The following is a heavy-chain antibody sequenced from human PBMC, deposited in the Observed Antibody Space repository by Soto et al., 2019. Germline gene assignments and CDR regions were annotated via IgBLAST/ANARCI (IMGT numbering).Heavy chain of an antibody. CDR3: ARKYSGQWPRPQQDNWFDP. CDR1: GYTFTSYG. CDR2: ISAYNGNT. D-gene: IGHD6-19*01. Sequence: GASVKVSCKAPGYTFTSYGISWVRQAPGQGLEWMGWISAYNGNTNYAQKHQGRVTMTTDTSTSTDYKEKRSLRSDDTAVYYSARKYSGQWPRPQQDNWFDPWGQGTLVTVSS. V-gene: IGHV1-18*01. J-gene: IGHJ5*02.